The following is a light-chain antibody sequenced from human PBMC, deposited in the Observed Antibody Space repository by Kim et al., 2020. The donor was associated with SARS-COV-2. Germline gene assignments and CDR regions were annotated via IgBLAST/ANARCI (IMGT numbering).Light chain of an antibody. CDR1: SLRSSY. CDR3: NSRDSSGNVV. Sequence: VAMGQTVRIACHGDSLRSSYASCYQQKPGQAPVLVIYGKNNRPSGIPDRFSGSSSGNTASLTITGAQAEDEAEYYCNSRDSSGNVVFGGGTQLTVL. CDR2: GKN. J-gene: IGLJ2*01. V-gene: IGLV3-19*01.